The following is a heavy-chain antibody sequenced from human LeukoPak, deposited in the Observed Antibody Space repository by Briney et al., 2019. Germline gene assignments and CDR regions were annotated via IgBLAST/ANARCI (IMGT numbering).Heavy chain of an antibody. D-gene: IGHD2/OR15-2a*01. Sequence: TLSLTCTVSGGSISSGSHYWGWIRQHPGKGLEWIGYIYYSGSTYYNPSLKSRVTISVDTSKNQFSLKLGSVTAADTAVYYCARRPLSSYYFDYWGQGALVTVSS. CDR1: GGSISSGSHY. V-gene: IGHV4-31*03. CDR2: IYYSGST. CDR3: ARRPLSSYYFDY. J-gene: IGHJ4*02.